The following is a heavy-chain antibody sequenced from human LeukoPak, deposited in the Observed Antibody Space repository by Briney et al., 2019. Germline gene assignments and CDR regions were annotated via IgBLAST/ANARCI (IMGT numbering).Heavy chain of an antibody. V-gene: IGHV3-7*05. J-gene: IGHJ3*02. D-gene: IGHD1-14*01. Sequence: GGSLRLSCAVSGFTFSSYWMNWVRQAPGKGLEWVANIHEDGSDKYYVDSVKGRFTISRDNAKNSLYLQMNSLRAEDTALYYCARSLRLGTTRAFDIWGRGTMVTVSS. CDR3: ARSLRLGTTRAFDI. CDR2: IHEDGSDK. CDR1: GFTFSSYW.